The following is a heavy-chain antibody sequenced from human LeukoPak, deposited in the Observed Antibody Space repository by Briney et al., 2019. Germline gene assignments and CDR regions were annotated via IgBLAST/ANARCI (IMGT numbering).Heavy chain of an antibody. CDR2: IYHSGST. CDR3: ARGQGVPAAMAPIWFDP. V-gene: IGHV4-30-2*01. Sequence: TPSETLSLTCTVSGGSISSGGYYWSWIRQPPGKGLEWIGYIYHSGSTYHNPSLKSRVTISVDRSKNQFSLKLSSVTAADTAVYYCARGQGVPAAMAPIWFDPWGQGTLVTVSS. CDR1: GGSISSGGYY. J-gene: IGHJ5*02. D-gene: IGHD2-2*01.